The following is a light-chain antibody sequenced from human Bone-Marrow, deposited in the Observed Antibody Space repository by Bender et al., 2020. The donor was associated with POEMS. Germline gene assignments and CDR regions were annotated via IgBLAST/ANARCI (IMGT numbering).Light chain of an antibody. J-gene: IGLJ3*02. V-gene: IGLV2-23*02. CDR3: CSYAGGTTWV. CDR1: RSDVGSYNF. Sequence: QSALTQPASVSASPGQSITISCTGTRSDVGSYNFVSWYQQHPGKAPKLMIYEVNKWPSGVSNRFSGSKSGNTASLTISGLQAEDEADYYCCSYAGGTTWVFGGGTKLTVL. CDR2: EVN.